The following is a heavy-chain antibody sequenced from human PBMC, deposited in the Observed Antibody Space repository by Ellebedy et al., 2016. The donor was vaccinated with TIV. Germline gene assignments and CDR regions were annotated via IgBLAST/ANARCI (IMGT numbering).Heavy chain of an antibody. J-gene: IGHJ4*02. Sequence: SETLSLTCAVSGGSISTGDWWSWVRQPPGKGLEWIGEIYHSGSTIYTPSLNSRLTILVDKSKNHFSLRLSSVTAADTAVYFCARAPGDYSDSRGYFYTWGQGTLVTVSS. CDR1: GGSISTGDW. CDR2: IYHSGST. V-gene: IGHV4-4*02. CDR3: ARAPGDYSDSRGYFYT. D-gene: IGHD3-22*01.